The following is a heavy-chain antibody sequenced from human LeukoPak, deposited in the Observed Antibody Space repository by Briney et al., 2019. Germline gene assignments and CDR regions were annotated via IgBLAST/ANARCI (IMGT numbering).Heavy chain of an antibody. J-gene: IGHJ4*01. CDR3: ARGVVRYFDY. CDR2: ISSSSSYI. V-gene: IGHV3-21*01. Sequence: GGSLRLSCAASGFTFSSYAMHWVRQAPGKGLEWVSSISSSSSYIYYADSVKGRFTISRDNAKNSLYLQMNSLRAEDTAVYYCARGVVRYFDYWGHGALVTASS. CDR1: GFTFSSYA. D-gene: IGHD3-9*01.